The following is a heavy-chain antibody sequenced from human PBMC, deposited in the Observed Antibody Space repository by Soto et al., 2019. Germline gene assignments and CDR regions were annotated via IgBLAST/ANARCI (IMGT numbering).Heavy chain of an antibody. V-gene: IGHV1-2*04. CDR3: ARVGFGESPYYYYGMDV. J-gene: IGHJ6*02. Sequence: ASVKVSFKASGDTFTGYYMHWVRQAPGQGLEWMGWINPNSGGTNYAQKFQGWVTRTRDTSISTSYMELSRLRSDDTAVYYCARVGFGESPYYYYGMDVWGQGTTVTVSS. CDR2: INPNSGGT. CDR1: GDTFTGYY. D-gene: IGHD3-10*01.